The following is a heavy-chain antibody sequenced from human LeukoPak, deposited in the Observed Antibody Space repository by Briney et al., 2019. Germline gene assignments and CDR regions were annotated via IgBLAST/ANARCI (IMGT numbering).Heavy chain of an antibody. Sequence: GGSLRLSCAVSGFTFTTYDMHWVRQAPGQGLEWVAVISFDGSNKYYVDSVKGRFTISRDTSKTMLYLQVNSLRVEDTAVYYCARDRLYGDYKTEFDYWGQGTLVTVSS. V-gene: IGHV3-30*03. CDR1: GFTFTTYD. J-gene: IGHJ4*02. D-gene: IGHD4-11*01. CDR2: ISFDGSNK. CDR3: ARDRLYGDYKTEFDY.